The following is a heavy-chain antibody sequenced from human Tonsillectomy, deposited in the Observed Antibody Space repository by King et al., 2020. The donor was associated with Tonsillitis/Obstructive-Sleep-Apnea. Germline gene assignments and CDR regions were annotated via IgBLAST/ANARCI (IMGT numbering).Heavy chain of an antibody. CDR3: VRDDKDGRHLDY. CDR2: INPSDGIT. V-gene: IGHV1-46*01. Sequence: VQLVQSGAEVKKPGASVKVSCKASGYTFTRNYVHWVRQAPGQGLEWMGIINPSDGITTYAQKFQGRVTMTTDTSTCTVNMELRSLRAEDTAVYYCVRDDKDGRHLDYWGQGSLVSVSS. J-gene: IGHJ4*02. D-gene: IGHD2-15*01. CDR1: GYTFTRNY.